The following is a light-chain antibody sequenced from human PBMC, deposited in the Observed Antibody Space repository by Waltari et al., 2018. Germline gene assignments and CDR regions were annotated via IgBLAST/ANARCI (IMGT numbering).Light chain of an antibody. Sequence: DIQMTQSPSTLSVSVRDRVTITCRASQTISSWLAWFQQKPGKAPNLLIYEASTLKSGVPSRFSGRGSGTEFTLTISSLQPDDFATYYCQQYNVYPPIFGQGTKLEI. V-gene: IGKV1-5*03. CDR3: QQYNVYPPI. J-gene: IGKJ2*01. CDR1: QTISSW. CDR2: EAS.